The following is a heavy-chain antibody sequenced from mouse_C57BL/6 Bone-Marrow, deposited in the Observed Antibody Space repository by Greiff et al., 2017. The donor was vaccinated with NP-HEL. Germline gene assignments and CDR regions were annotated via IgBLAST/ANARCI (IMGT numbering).Heavy chain of an antibody. CDR2: IYPGSGST. CDR3: ARSGQLRPPYAMDY. CDR1: GYTFTSYW. D-gene: IGHD3-2*02. V-gene: IGHV1-55*01. Sequence: QVHVKQPGAELVKPGASVKMSCKASGYTFTSYWITWVKQRPGQGLEWIGDIYPGSGSTNYNEKFKSKATLTVDTSSSTAYMQLSSLTSEDSAVYYCARSGQLRPPYAMDYWGQGTSVTVSS. J-gene: IGHJ4*01.